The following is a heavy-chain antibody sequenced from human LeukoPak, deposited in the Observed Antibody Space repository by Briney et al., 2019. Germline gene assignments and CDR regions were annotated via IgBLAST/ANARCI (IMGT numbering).Heavy chain of an antibody. Sequence: PGGSLRLSCAASGFTFSSYEMNWVRQAPGKGLEWVSYISSSGSIIYYADSVKGRFTISRDNAKNSLYLQMNSLRAEETAVYYGARTKYCSECYYDVGYFDSWGQGTLVTVSS. J-gene: IGHJ4*02. CDR2: ISSSGSII. V-gene: IGHV3-48*03. D-gene: IGHD3-10*01. CDR1: GFTFSSYE. CDR3: ARTKYCSECYYDVGYFDS.